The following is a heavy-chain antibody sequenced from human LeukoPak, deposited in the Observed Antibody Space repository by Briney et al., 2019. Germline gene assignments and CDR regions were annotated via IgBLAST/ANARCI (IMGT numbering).Heavy chain of an antibody. CDR3: ARTRGYSLGYSDY. D-gene: IGHD5-18*01. CDR1: GYTFTGYY. Sequence: ASVKVSCKASGYTFTGYYMHWVRQAPGQGLEWMGWINPNSGGTGYAQKFQDRVTMTRNTSKSTAYMELSSLSSEDTAVYYCARTRGYSLGYSDYWGQGTLVTVSS. V-gene: IGHV1-2*02. CDR2: INPNSGGT. J-gene: IGHJ4*02.